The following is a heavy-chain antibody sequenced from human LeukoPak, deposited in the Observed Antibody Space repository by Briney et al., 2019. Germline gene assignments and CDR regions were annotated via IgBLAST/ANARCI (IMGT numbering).Heavy chain of an antibody. Sequence: ASVKVSCKASGYTFTAYSFSWVRQAPRQGLEWMGWITPYNGNTNYARKLQGRVTMTTDTSTSTAYMELRSLRSDDTAVYYCARTYTRIRFGELYYFDYWGQGTLVTVSS. V-gene: IGHV1-18*01. CDR1: GYTFTAYS. CDR2: ITPYNGNT. D-gene: IGHD3-10*01. CDR3: ARTYTRIRFGELYYFDY. J-gene: IGHJ4*02.